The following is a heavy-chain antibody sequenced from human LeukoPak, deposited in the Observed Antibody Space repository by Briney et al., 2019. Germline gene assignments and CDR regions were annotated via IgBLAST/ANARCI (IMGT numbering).Heavy chain of an antibody. CDR2: ISYDGSNK. CDR1: GFTFSSYA. CDR3: ARDNGEALLPLYYFDY. V-gene: IGHV3-30-3*01. J-gene: IGHJ4*02. D-gene: IGHD3-22*01. Sequence: GRSLRLSCAASGFTFSSYAMHWVRQAPGKGLEWVAVISYDGSNKYYADSVKGRFTISRDNSKNTLYLQMNSLRAEDTAVYYCARDNGEALLPLYYFDYWGQGTLVTVSS.